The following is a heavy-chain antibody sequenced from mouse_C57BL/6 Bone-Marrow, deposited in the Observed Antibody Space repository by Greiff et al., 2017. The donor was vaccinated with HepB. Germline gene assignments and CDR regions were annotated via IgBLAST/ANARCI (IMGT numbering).Heavy chain of an antibody. CDR3: ARGADGRGFGY. D-gene: IGHD2-3*01. J-gene: IGHJ3*01. Sequence: QVQLQQSGAELVRPGASVKVSCKASGYAFTNYLIQWVKQRPGQGLEWIGVINPGSGGTNYNEKFKGKATLTADKSSSTAYMQLSSLTSEDSAVYFCARGADGRGFGYWGQGTPVTVAA. CDR1: GYAFTNYL. V-gene: IGHV1-54*01. CDR2: INPGSGGT.